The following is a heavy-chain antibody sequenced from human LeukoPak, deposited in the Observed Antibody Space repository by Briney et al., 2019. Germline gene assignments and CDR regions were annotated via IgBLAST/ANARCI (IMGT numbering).Heavy chain of an antibody. CDR2: ISYDGNSK. CDR3: ARGATFGGDDAFDV. V-gene: IGHV3-30*04. Sequence: PGGSLRLSCAASGFTFSSYVIHWVRQAPGKGLEWVAVISYDGNSKSYADSVRGRFTFSRDNSKNTLYLQMNSVRHDDTAVYYCARGATFGGDDAFDVWGQGTVVTVSS. D-gene: IGHD3-3*01. CDR1: GFTFSSYV. J-gene: IGHJ3*01.